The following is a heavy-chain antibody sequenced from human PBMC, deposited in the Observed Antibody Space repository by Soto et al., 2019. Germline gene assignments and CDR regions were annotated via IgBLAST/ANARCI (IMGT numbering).Heavy chain of an antibody. Sequence: SVKVSCKASGGTFSSYAISWVRQAPGQGLEWMGGIIPIFGTANYAQKFQGRVTITADESTSTAYMELSSLRSEDTAVYYCARGIYSGFVPSFDYWGQGTLVTVSS. CDR1: GGTFSSYA. CDR3: ARGIYSGFVPSFDY. J-gene: IGHJ4*02. D-gene: IGHD5-12*01. V-gene: IGHV1-69*13. CDR2: IIPIFGTA.